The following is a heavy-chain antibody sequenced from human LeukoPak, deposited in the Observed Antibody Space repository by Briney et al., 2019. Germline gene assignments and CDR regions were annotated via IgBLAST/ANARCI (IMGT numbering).Heavy chain of an antibody. CDR3: ARDKGDGYNDY. D-gene: IGHD5-24*01. V-gene: IGHV4-61*02. CDR2: IYSSGST. J-gene: IGHJ4*02. CDR1: GGSISSGSYY. Sequence: PSETLSLTCTVSGGSISSGSYYWRWIRQPAGKGLEWIGRIYSSGSTNYNPSLKSRVTVSVDTAKNQFSLKLSSVTAADSAVYYCARDKGDGYNDYWGQGTPVTVSS.